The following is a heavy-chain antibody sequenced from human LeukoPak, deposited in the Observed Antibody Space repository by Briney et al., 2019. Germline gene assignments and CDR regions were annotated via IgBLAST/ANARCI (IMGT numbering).Heavy chain of an antibody. J-gene: IGHJ4*02. CDR1: GYSFTTYW. D-gene: IGHD2-2*01. CDR2: IYPGDFET. V-gene: IGHV5-51*01. CDR3: ARRYCSSSSCHLDY. Sequence: GESLKISCKGSGYSFTTYWIGWVRHLPRKGLEWLGIIYPGDFETRCCPSFQGHVTISADRSVSTAYLQWSSLKASDTAIYYCARRYCSSSSCHLDYWGQGTLVTVSS.